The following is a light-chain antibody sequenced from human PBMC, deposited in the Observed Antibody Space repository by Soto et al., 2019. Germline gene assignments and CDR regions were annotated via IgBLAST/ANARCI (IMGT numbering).Light chain of an antibody. V-gene: IGLV1-40*01. J-gene: IGLJ1*01. CDR3: QSYDTTLGGYV. Sequence: QLVLTQPPSVAGAPGQRVTISCTGSSSNIGAGYDVHWYQQLPGTAPKLLISGNTNRPSGIPDRFSGSKSGTSTSLAITWLQAEDEADYYCQSYDTTLGGYVFGTGTKLTVL. CDR1: SSNIGAGYD. CDR2: GNT.